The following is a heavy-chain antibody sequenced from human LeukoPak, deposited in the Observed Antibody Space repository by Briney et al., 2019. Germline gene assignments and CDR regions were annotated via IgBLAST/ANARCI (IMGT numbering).Heavy chain of an antibody. CDR1: GDSITNSW. CDR2: IYATGTT. Sequence: PSETLSLTCTVSGDSITNSWWSWVRQSPGKGLEWIGYIYATGTTNYNPSLMSRATFSVDKSKNQFSLRLSSVTAADTAVYYCARQRRRSFSSPLYHFDYWGQGTLVTVSS. D-gene: IGHD2/OR15-2a*01. CDR3: ARQRRRSFSSPLYHFDY. V-gene: IGHV4-4*09. J-gene: IGHJ4*02.